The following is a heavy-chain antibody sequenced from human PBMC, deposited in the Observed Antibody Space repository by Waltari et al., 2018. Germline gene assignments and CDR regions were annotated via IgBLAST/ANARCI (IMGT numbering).Heavy chain of an antibody. D-gene: IGHD3-22*01. CDR1: GGTFSSYA. Sequence: QVQLVQSGAEVKKPGSSVKVSCKASGGTFSSYAISWVRQAPGQGLEWMGRIIPIFGTANYAQNFQGRVTITADKSTSTAYMELSSLRSEDTAVHYCARDTAVVVRRGYFDYWGQGTLVTVSS. CDR2: IIPIFGTA. J-gene: IGHJ4*02. V-gene: IGHV1-69*08. CDR3: ARDTAVVVRRGYFDY.